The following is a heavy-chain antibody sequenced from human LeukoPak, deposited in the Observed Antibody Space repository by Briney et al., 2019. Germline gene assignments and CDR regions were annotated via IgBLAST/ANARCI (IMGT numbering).Heavy chain of an antibody. Sequence: GGSLRLSCAASGFTFSRYAMSWVRQAPGKGLEWVSVIYSSGSTYYEDSVKGRFTISRDNSKNTLFLQMGSLRADDMAVYYCARWGSTSCYDYWGQGTLVTVSS. CDR3: ARWGSTSCYDY. J-gene: IGHJ4*02. CDR2: IYSSGST. D-gene: IGHD2-2*01. CDR1: GFTFSRYA. V-gene: IGHV3-66*02.